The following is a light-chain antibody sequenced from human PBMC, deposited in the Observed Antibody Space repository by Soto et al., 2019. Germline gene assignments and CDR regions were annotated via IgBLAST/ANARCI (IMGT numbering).Light chain of an antibody. Sequence: DIQMTQSPSSVSASVGDSVIITCRASEAISSWLAWYQLKPGKPPKLLISAASSLQSGVPSRFSGGGSGTDFTLTITNLQPEDFATYYCQQVNTFPYTFGQGTKLEIE. CDR1: EAISSW. CDR3: QQVNTFPYT. V-gene: IGKV1-12*01. J-gene: IGKJ2*01. CDR2: AAS.